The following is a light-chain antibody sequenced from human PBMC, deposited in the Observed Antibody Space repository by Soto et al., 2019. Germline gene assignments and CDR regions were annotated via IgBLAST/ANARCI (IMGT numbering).Light chain of an antibody. V-gene: IGKV3D-20*02. CDR3: QQRRSWQVT. Sequence: VMTQSPASLSVSPGERATLSCRASQSVSSSYLAWYQQKPGQAPRLLIYGASKRATGIPARFSGSGSGTNFTLTISSLEPEDFAVYYCQQRRSWQVTFGQGTRLEI. CDR2: GAS. J-gene: IGKJ5*01. CDR1: QSVSSSY.